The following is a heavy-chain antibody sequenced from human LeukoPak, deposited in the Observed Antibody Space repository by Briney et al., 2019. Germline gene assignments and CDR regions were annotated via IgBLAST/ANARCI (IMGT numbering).Heavy chain of an antibody. CDR2: IYHSGST. D-gene: IGHD3-10*01. CDR1: GYSISSGYY. V-gene: IGHV4-38-2*02. CDR3: AGGYYGSGGDPPFDY. J-gene: IGHJ4*02. Sequence: SETLSLTCTVSGYSISSGYYWGWIRQPPGKGLEWIGSIYHSGSTYYNPSLKSRVTISVDTSKNQFSLKLSSVTAADTAVYYCAGGYYGSGGDPPFDYWGQGTLVTVSS.